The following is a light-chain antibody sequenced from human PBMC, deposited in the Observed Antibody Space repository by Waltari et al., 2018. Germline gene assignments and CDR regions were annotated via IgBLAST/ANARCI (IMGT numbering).Light chain of an antibody. Sequence: QSALTQPASVSGSPGQSITISCTGTSSAVGRYNYVSWYQQHPGKAPKLLIYDVSNLPSGVPSRLAGAKSGNTASLTISGLQAADEAHYYCNSYASNSNGLFGGGTKLTIL. CDR2: DVS. V-gene: IGLV2-14*03. CDR3: NSYASNSNGL. J-gene: IGLJ2*01. CDR1: SSAVGRYNY.